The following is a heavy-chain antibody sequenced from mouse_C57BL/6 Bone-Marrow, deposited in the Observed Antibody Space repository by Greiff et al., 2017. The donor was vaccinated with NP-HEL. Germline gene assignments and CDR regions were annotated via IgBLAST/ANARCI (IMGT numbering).Heavy chain of an antibody. J-gene: IGHJ3*01. CDR2: IDTENGDT. V-gene: IGHV14-4*01. Sequence: VQLKESGAELVRPGASVKLSCTASGFNIKDDYMHWVKQRPEQGLEWIGWIDTENGDTDYASKFKGKATITADTSYNTAYLQLSSLTSEDTAVYYCTTYYYGSSWDAFWGQGTLVTVSA. CDR1: GFNIKDDY. D-gene: IGHD1-1*01. CDR3: TTYYYGSSWDAF.